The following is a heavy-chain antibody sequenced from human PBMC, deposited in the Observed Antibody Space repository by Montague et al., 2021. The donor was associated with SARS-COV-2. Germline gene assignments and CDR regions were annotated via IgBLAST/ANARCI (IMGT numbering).Heavy chain of an antibody. CDR3: ARSESPSYSSSPFDY. D-gene: IGHD6-13*01. V-gene: IGHV4-31*03. CDR1: GGSISSGGYY. CDR2: IYYSGXT. Sequence: TLSLTCIVSGGSISSGGYYWSWIRQHPGKGLKWIGYIYYSGXTXYXXXXKXRLSISLDTSKNHFSLRLSSVTAADTAVYYCARSESPSYSSSPFDYWGQGTMVTVSS. J-gene: IGHJ4*02.